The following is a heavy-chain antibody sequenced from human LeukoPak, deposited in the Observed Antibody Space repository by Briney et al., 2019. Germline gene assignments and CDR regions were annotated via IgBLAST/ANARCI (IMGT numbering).Heavy chain of an antibody. CDR3: AKEGYYDSSGYSPFDY. CDR1: GFTFSSYA. CDR2: ISYDGSNK. D-gene: IGHD3-22*01. Sequence: PGRSLRLSCAASGFTFSSYAMHWVRQAPGKGLEWVAVISYDGSNKYYADSVKGRFTISRDNAKNSLYLQMNSLRAEDTALYYCAKEGYYDSSGYSPFDYWGQGTLVTVSS. V-gene: IGHV3-30-3*01. J-gene: IGHJ4*02.